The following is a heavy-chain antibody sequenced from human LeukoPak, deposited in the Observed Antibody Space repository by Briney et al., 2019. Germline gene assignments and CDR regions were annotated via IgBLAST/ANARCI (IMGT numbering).Heavy chain of an antibody. J-gene: IGHJ3*02. D-gene: IGHD1-26*01. CDR2: ISASGDVT. V-gene: IGHV3-23*01. CDR3: AKPLFTSATATGRAFHI. Sequence: GGSLTLSCAASSFSFSAYPMGWLRQAPPKERQWLSGISASGDVTFYADRVKGRFAISRDNSKNTLYLQLTGLRPGVTAEYYCAKPLFTSATATGRAFHIWGQGTMVTVSS. CDR1: SFSFSAYP.